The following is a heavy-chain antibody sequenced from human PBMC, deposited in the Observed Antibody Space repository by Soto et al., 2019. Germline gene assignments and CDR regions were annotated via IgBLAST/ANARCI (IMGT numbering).Heavy chain of an antibody. V-gene: IGHV4-61*01. CDR3: ARGQYYDSSGYDY. D-gene: IGHD3-22*01. CDR1: GGSVSSGSYY. Sequence: PSETLSLTCTVSGGSVSSGSYYWSWIRQPPGKGLEWIGYIYYSGSTNYNPSLKSRVTISVDTSKNQFSLKLSSVTAADTAVYYCARGQYYDSSGYDYWGQGTLVTVSS. CDR2: IYYSGST. J-gene: IGHJ4*02.